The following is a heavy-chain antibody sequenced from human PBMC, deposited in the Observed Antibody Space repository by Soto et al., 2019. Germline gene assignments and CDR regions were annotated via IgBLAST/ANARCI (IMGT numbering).Heavy chain of an antibody. CDR3: ARSQGSSTSLEIYYYYYYGMDV. Sequence: QVQLVQSGAEVKKPGSSVKVSCKASGGTFSSYAISWVRQAPGQGPEWMGGIIPIPGTANYAQKFQGRVTITADESTSTAYMELSSLRSEHTAVYYCARSQGSSTSLEIYYYYYYGMDVWGQGTTVTVPS. J-gene: IGHJ6*02. D-gene: IGHD2-2*01. V-gene: IGHV1-69*01. CDR2: IIPIPGTA. CDR1: GGTFSSYA.